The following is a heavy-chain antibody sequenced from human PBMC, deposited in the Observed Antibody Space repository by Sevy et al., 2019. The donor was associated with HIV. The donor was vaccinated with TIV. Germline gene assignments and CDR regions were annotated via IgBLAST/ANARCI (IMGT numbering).Heavy chain of an antibody. V-gene: IGHV4-39*01. Sequence: SETLSLTCTVSGGSISSSSYYWGWIHQPPGKGLEWIGSIYYSGSTYYNPSPKSRVTISVNTSKNQFSLKLSSVTAADTAVYYCARGQWLVHDYWGQGTLVTVSS. CDR3: ARGQWLVHDY. CDR2: IYYSGST. CDR1: GGSISSSSYY. J-gene: IGHJ4*02. D-gene: IGHD6-19*01.